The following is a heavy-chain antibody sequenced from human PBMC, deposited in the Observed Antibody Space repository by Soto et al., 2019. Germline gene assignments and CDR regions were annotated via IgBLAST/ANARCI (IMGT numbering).Heavy chain of an antibody. CDR3: AKDYDFWSGPGADY. CDR1: GFTFSSYG. D-gene: IGHD3-3*01. J-gene: IGHJ4*02. CDR2: ISYDGSNK. V-gene: IGHV3-30*18. Sequence: GGSLRLSCAASGFTFSSYGMHWVRQAPGKGLEWVAVISYDGSNKYYADSVKGRFTISRDNSKNTLYLQMNSLRAEDTAVYYCAKDYDFWSGPGADYWGQGTLVTVSS.